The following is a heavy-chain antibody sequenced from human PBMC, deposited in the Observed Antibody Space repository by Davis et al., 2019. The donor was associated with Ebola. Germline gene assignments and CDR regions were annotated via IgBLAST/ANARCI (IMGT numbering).Heavy chain of an antibody. CDR1: GFTFSNYW. V-gene: IGHV3-30*18. D-gene: IGHD3-10*01. CDR2: ISYDGSNK. Sequence: GESLKISCAASGFTFSNYWMHWVRQAPGKGLEWVAVISYDGSNKYYADSVKGRFTISRDNSKNTLYLQMNSLRAEDTAVYYCAKGGLMIRGGHNDYWGQGTLVTVSS. J-gene: IGHJ4*02. CDR3: AKGGLMIRGGHNDY.